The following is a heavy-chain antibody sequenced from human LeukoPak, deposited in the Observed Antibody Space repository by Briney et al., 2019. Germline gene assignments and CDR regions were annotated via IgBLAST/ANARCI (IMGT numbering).Heavy chain of an antibody. D-gene: IGHD1-14*01. CDR2: INHSGST. Sequence: PSETLSLTCAVYGGSFSGYYWGWIRQPPGKGLEWIGEINHSGSTNYNPSLKSRVTISVDTSKNQFSLKLSSVTAADTAVYYCASRFPNRMRYFDYWGQGTLVTVSS. J-gene: IGHJ4*02. V-gene: IGHV4-34*01. CDR1: GGSFSGYY. CDR3: ASRFPNRMRYFDY.